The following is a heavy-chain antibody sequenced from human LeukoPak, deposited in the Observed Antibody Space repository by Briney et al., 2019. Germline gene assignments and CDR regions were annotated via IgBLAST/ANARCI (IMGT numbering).Heavy chain of an antibody. V-gene: IGHV3-7*03. CDR3: ARVRSSYYYESNQYDAFDI. J-gene: IGHJ3*02. CDR1: GFTFSDYW. D-gene: IGHD3-22*01. Sequence: GGSLRLSCAGSGFTFSDYWMHWVRQAPGKGLEWVANIKQDGSEKFYVDSVKGRFTISRDNAKNSLYLQMNGLRVEDTAVYYCARVRSSYYYESNQYDAFDIWGQGTMVTVSS. CDR2: IKQDGSEK.